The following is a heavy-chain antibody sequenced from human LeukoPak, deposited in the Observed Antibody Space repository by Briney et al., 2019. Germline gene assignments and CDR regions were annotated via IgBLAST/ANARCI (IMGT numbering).Heavy chain of an antibody. CDR2: ISGSGVST. J-gene: IGHJ4*02. CDR3: AKDLPGFFDY. CDR1: GFTVSSNY. Sequence: PGGSLRLSCAASGFTVSSNYMSWVRQAPGRRLEWVSTISGSGVSTYYTDSVKGRFTISRDNSKNMLYVQMNSLRAEDTAVYYCAKDLPGFFDYWGQGTLVTVSS. V-gene: IGHV3-23*01.